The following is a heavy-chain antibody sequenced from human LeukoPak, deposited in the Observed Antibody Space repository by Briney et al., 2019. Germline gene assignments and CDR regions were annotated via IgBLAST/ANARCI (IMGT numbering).Heavy chain of an antibody. J-gene: IGHJ6*03. CDR1: GGSISSHY. V-gene: IGHV4-59*11. CDR2: ISNSGST. CDR3: ARLRIGYYYYYMDV. Sequence: SETLSLTCTVYGGSISSHYWTWIRQSPVKGLEWIGDISNSGSTSYNPSLMSRVTISIDTSKNQFSLKLSSVTAADTAVYYCARLRIGYYYYYMDVWGKGTTVTVSS. D-gene: IGHD1-14*01.